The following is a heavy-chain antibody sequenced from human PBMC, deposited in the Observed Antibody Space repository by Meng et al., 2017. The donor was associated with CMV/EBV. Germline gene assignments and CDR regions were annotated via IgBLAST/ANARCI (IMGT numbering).Heavy chain of an antibody. CDR3: ARVSGGAYGMDV. CDR2: MNPNSGNT. Sequence: ASVKVSCKASGYTFTSYDINWVRQATGQGLEWMGWMNPNSGNTGYAQKFQGRVTMTRNTSISTAYMELGSLRSEDTAVYYCARVSGGAYGMDVWGQGTTVTVSS. CDR1: GYTFTSYD. J-gene: IGHJ6*02. D-gene: IGHD2/OR15-2a*01. V-gene: IGHV1-8*01.